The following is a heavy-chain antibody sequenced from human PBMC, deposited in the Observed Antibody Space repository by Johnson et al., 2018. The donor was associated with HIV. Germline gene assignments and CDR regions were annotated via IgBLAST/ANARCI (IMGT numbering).Heavy chain of an antibody. D-gene: IGHD3-10*01. Sequence: MLLVESGGGLVQPGGSLRLSCAASAFTVSDNYLSWVRQAPGKGLEWVSVISTGGSTYYADSVTGRFTISRDNSKNTLYLQMNSLRVEDTAVYYCASSYSESDAFDIWGQGTMVTVSS. CDR3: ASSYSESDAFDI. CDR1: AFTVSDNY. J-gene: IGHJ3*02. V-gene: IGHV3-66*01. CDR2: ISTGGST.